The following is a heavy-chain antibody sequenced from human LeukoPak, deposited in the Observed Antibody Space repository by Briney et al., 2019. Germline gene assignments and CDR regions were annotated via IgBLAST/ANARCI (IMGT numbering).Heavy chain of an antibody. Sequence: PGGSLRLSCAASGFTFSAYAMSWVRHAPGKGLEWVSAIGGSGGSTYYADSVKGRFTISRDNSKNTLYLQMKTLRAEDTAVYYCAKGALGSRRHYFFDYWGQGTLVTVSS. CDR2: IGGSGGST. CDR3: AKGALGSRRHYFFDY. CDR1: GFTFSAYA. J-gene: IGHJ4*02. V-gene: IGHV3-23*01. D-gene: IGHD6-13*01.